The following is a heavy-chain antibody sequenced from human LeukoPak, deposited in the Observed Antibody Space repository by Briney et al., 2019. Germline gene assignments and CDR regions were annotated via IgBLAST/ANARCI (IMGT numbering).Heavy chain of an antibody. D-gene: IGHD2-2*01. V-gene: IGHV3-48*04. CDR1: GFTFGTYT. Sequence: GGSLRLSCAASGFTFGTYTMNWVRQAPGKGLEWVSYISSTTSIIYYADSVKGRFTISRDNAKNSLYLQMNSLRAEDTAVYYCARDFCSSTSCYLGYYYYYMDVWGKGTTVTVSS. CDR3: ARDFCSSTSCYLGYYYYYMDV. CDR2: ISSTTSII. J-gene: IGHJ6*03.